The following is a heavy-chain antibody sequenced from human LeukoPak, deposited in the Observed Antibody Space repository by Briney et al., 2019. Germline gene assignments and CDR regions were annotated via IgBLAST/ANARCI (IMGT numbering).Heavy chain of an antibody. J-gene: IGHJ3*02. V-gene: IGHV4-59*01. D-gene: IGHD1-26*01. CDR1: GGSISSYY. CDR3: ASLGGSYYPDAFDI. CDR2: IYYSGST. Sequence: SETLSLTCTVSGGSISSYYWSWIRQPPGKGLEWIGYIYYSGSTNYNPSLKSRVTISVDTSKNQFSLKLSSVTAADTAVYYCASLGGSYYPDAFDIWVQGTMVTVSS.